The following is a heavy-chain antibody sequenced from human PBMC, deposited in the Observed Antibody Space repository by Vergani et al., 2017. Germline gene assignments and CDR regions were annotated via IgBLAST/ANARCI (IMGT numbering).Heavy chain of an antibody. Sequence: EVQLLESGGGLVQPGGSLRLSCAASGFAFESYGMTWVRQAPGKGLEWVSAVSGSGSKTYYSSSVKGRFTISRDNSKSTLYLRMNSLRVEDTAVYYCVKDSRSASWNEMEYWGQGALVTVSS. J-gene: IGHJ4*02. CDR2: VSGSGSKT. D-gene: IGHD1-1*01. V-gene: IGHV3-23*01. CDR1: GFAFESYG. CDR3: VKDSRSASWNEMEY.